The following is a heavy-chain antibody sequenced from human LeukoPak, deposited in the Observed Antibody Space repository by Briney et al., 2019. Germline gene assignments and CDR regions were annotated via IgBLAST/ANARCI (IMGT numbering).Heavy chain of an antibody. CDR1: GYTFTTYG. CDR3: ARVVAMPGSSENYYYYYFMDV. J-gene: IGHJ6*03. CDR2: ISTYNGNT. V-gene: IGHV1-18*01. Sequence: ASVKVSCKASGYTFTTYGINWVRQAPGQGLEWMGWISTYNGNTNYAQNLQGRVTMTTDTSTSTAYMELRSLRSDDTAVYYCARVVAMPGSSENYYYYYFMDVWGKGTTVTVSS. D-gene: IGHD6-19*01.